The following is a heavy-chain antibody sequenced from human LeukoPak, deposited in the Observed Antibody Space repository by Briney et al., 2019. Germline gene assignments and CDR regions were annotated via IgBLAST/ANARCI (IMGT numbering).Heavy chain of an antibody. CDR2: IIPILGIA. CDR1: GGTFSSYA. Sequence: ASVNVSCKASGGTFSSYAISWARQAPGQGLEWMGRIIPILGIANYAQKFQGRVTITADKSTSTAYMELSSLRSEDTAVYYCARDPSDYGDHITRGYWGQGTLVTVSS. J-gene: IGHJ4*02. CDR3: ARDPSDYGDHITRGY. D-gene: IGHD4-17*01. V-gene: IGHV1-69*04.